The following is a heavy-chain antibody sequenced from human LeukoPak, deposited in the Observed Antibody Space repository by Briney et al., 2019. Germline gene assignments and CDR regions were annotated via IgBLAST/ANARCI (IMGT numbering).Heavy chain of an antibody. J-gene: IGHJ4*02. CDR1: GGTFSSYA. Sequence: GSSVKVSCKASGGTFSSYAISWVRQAPGQGLEWMGGIIPIFGTANYAQKFQGRVTITADESTGTAYMELSSLRSEDTAVYYCARGYGYCSSTSCSLFDYWGQGTLVTVSS. V-gene: IGHV1-69*01. CDR3: ARGYGYCSSTSCSLFDY. CDR2: IIPIFGTA. D-gene: IGHD2-2*03.